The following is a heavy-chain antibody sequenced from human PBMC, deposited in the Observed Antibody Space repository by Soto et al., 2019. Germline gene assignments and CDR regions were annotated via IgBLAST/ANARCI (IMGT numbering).Heavy chain of an antibody. CDR1: GYTFTSYD. CDR2: MNPNSGNT. Sequence: ASVKVSCKASGYTFTSYDINWVRQATAQGLEWMGWMNPNSGNTGYAQKFQGRVTMTRNTSISTAYMELSSLRSEDTAVYYCARGSKGSSWYAYWFDPWGQGTLVTVSS. J-gene: IGHJ5*02. D-gene: IGHD6-13*01. CDR3: ARGSKGSSWYAYWFDP. V-gene: IGHV1-8*01.